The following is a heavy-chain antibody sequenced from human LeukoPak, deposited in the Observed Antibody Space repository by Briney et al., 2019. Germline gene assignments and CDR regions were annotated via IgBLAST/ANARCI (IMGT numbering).Heavy chain of an antibody. CDR3: ARDGSYYYGSGRHYGMDV. V-gene: IGHV1-18*01. D-gene: IGHD3-10*01. J-gene: IGHJ6*02. CDR1: GYTFTSYG. CDR2: ISAYNGNT. Sequence: ASVKVSCTASGYTFTSYGISWVRQAPGQGLEWMGWISAYNGNTNYAQKLQGRVTMTTDTSTSTAYMELRSLRSDDTAVYYCARDGSYYYGSGRHYGMDVWGQGTTVTVSS.